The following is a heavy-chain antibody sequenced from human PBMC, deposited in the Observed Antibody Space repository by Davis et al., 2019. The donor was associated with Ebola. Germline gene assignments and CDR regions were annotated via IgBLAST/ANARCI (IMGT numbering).Heavy chain of an antibody. J-gene: IGHJ2*01. CDR3: ARHPAYYYDSSGYNSYWYFDL. CDR1: GGSFSGYY. Sequence: MPSETLSLTCAVYGGSFSGYYWSWIRQPPGKGLEWIGEINHSGSTNYNPSLKSRVTISVDTSKNQFSLKLSSVTAADTAVYYCARHPAYYYDSSGYNSYWYFDLWGRGTLVTVSS. D-gene: IGHD3-22*01. V-gene: IGHV4-34*01. CDR2: INHSGST.